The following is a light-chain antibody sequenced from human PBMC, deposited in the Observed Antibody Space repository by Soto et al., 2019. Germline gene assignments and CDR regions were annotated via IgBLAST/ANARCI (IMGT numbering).Light chain of an antibody. CDR3: QEYIQWPPGM. Sequence: DIVVTQSPATLSASPGERVTLSCRASQFVSSRLAWYQQRPGQVPILLIYDTSTRAPGISARFSGSGSGTEFTLTISSPQSEDFAVYYCQEYIQWPPGMFGPGTTVYIK. CDR2: DTS. V-gene: IGKV3-15*01. J-gene: IGKJ1*01. CDR1: QFVSSR.